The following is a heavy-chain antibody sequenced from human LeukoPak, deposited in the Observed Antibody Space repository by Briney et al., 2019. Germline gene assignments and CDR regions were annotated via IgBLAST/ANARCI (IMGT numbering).Heavy chain of an antibody. Sequence: GRSLRLSCAASGFTFSSYGMHWVRQAPGKGLEWVAVISYDGSNKYYADSVKGRFTISRDNSKNTLYLQMNSLRVEDTAVYYCARVLPVASRDYWGQGTLVTVSS. CDR2: ISYDGSNK. J-gene: IGHJ4*02. CDR3: ARVLPVASRDY. D-gene: IGHD2-2*01. V-gene: IGHV3-30*03. CDR1: GFTFSSYG.